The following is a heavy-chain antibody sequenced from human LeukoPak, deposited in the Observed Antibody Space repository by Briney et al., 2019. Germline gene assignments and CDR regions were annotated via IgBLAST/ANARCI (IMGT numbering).Heavy chain of an antibody. D-gene: IGHD4-17*01. CDR1: GGSIRSYY. V-gene: IGHV4-59*01. Sequence: SETLSLTCTVSGGSIRSYYWSWIRQPQEKGLEWIGYIYYSGSTNYNPSLKSRVSISVDTSKNQFSLRLSSVTAADTAVYYCARTGSTVTMLYPFDHWGQGTLVTVSS. CDR3: ARTGSTVTMLYPFDH. J-gene: IGHJ4*02. CDR2: IYYSGST.